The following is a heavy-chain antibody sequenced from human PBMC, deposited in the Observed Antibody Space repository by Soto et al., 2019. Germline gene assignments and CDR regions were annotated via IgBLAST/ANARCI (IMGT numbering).Heavy chain of an antibody. CDR3: ARLHRSSSAPIY. J-gene: IGHJ4*02. CDR1: GLIFETYE. CDR2: ISSSGGIK. Sequence: GGSLRLSCAASGLIFETYEMNWVRQAPGKGLEWISFISSSGGIKSYADSVKGRFTISGDDAKNSLYLQMNSLRAEDTAVYYCARLHRSSSAPIYWGQGTLVTVSS. D-gene: IGHD6-6*01. V-gene: IGHV3-48*03.